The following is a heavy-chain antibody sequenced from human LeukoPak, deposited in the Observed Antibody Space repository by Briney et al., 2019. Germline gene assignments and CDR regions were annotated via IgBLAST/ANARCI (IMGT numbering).Heavy chain of an antibody. D-gene: IGHD6-13*01. CDR3: AGGSPLSSSWYTSFDY. CDR1: GGTFSSYA. Sequence: SVKVSCKASGGTFSSYAISWVRQAPGQGLEWMGGIIPIFGTANYAQKFQGRVTITADESTSTAYMELSSLRSEDTAVYYCAGGSPLSSSWYTSFDYWGQGTLVTVSS. CDR2: IIPIFGTA. J-gene: IGHJ4*02. V-gene: IGHV1-69*01.